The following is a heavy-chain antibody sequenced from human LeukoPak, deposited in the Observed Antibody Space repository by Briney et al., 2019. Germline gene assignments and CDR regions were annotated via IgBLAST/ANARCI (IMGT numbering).Heavy chain of an antibody. J-gene: IGHJ1*01. CDR1: GFTFSGYE. CDR2: ISSSGNSI. V-gene: IGHV3-48*03. D-gene: IGHD6-13*01. CDR3: ARGRFGSC. Sequence: GGSLRLSCTASGFTFSGYEMNWVRQAPGRGLEWVSYISSSGNSIYYADSVKGRFTISRDNAKNLLYLQMNSLRAEDMAVYYCARGRFGSCWGQGTLVTVSS.